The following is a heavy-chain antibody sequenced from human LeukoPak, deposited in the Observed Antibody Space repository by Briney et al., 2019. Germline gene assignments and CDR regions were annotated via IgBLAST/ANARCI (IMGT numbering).Heavy chain of an antibody. Sequence: PSETLSLTCAVPGGSISSSNWWSWVRQPPGKGQEWIGEINDSGSSNYNPSLKSRITMSVDTSENQISLKLSSVTAADTAVYYCARGGRITLFGVVIMRAFDIWGQGTMVTVSS. D-gene: IGHD3-3*01. CDR1: GGSISSSNW. J-gene: IGHJ3*02. CDR2: INDSGSS. V-gene: IGHV4-4*02. CDR3: ARGGRITLFGVVIMRAFDI.